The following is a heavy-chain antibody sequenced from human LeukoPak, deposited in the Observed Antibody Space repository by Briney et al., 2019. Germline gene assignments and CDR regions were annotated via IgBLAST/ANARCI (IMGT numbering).Heavy chain of an antibody. D-gene: IGHD2-8*01. V-gene: IGHV3-23*01. J-gene: IGHJ4*02. CDR1: GFPFNIYS. CDR2: ISSKGDYI. CDR3: VRGMQPSLMRASGMSY. Sequence: GGSLRLSCTTSGFPFNIYSMAWVRQAPGKGLQWVSSISSKGDYIFYADSVKGRFTISRDSSANSMYLQMNSLRAEDAAVYYCVRGMQPSLMRASGMSYWGQGTLVIVSS.